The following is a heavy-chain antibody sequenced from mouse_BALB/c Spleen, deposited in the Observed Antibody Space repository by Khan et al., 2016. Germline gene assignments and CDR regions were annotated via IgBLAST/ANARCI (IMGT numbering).Heavy chain of an antibody. D-gene: IGHD2-1*01. CDR1: GYSITSGYY. Sequence: EVQLQESGPGLVKPSQSLSLTCSVTGYSITSGYYWNWIRQFPGNKLEWMGYISYDGSNNYNPSLKNRISITRDPSKNQFFLKLNSVTTEDTATYYCASGNYWYCDVWGAGTTVTVSS. V-gene: IGHV3-6*02. J-gene: IGHJ1*01. CDR3: ASGNYWYCDV. CDR2: ISYDGSN.